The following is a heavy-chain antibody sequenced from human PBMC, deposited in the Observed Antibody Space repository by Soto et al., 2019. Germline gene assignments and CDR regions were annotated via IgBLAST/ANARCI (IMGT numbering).Heavy chain of an antibody. CDR1: GGSMNSGGYC. Sequence: QVQLQESGPGLVKPSQTLSLTCTVSGGSMNSGGYCWSWIRQHPGEGLEWIGCISYGGTTSYNPSLKSRVIISVDTYTNQFSLKLTSVTAADTAVYYCSRGILVWGQGTLITVSS. CDR2: ISYGGTT. V-gene: IGHV4-31*03. D-gene: IGHD2-15*01. J-gene: IGHJ4*02. CDR3: SRGILV.